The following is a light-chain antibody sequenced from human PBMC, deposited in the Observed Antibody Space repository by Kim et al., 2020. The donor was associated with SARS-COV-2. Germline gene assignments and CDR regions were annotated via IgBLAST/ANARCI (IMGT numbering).Light chain of an antibody. CDR2: DVD. V-gene: IGLV2-14*03. CDR1: SSDVGGYKY. CDR3: SSYTRTDTVV. J-gene: IGLJ2*01. Sequence: GRSIPISSSGPSSDVGGYKYVSWYRQPPVTAPKLMIYDVDNRPSGVSDRFSGSKSGNTASLTISGLQAEDEGDYYCSSYTRTDTVVFGGGTQLTVL.